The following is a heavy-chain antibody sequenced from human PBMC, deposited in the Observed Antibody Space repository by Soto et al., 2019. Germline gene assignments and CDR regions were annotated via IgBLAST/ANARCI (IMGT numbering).Heavy chain of an antibody. Sequence: SETLSLTCAVYGGSFSGYYWSWIRQPPGKGPEWIGEINHSGSTNYNPSLKSRVTISVDTSKNQFSLKLSSVTAADTAVYYCARGGRTIFGVVIRSPADYWGQGTLVTVSS. CDR1: GGSFSGYY. CDR3: ARGGRTIFGVVIRSPADY. CDR2: INHSGST. D-gene: IGHD3-3*01. J-gene: IGHJ4*02. V-gene: IGHV4-34*01.